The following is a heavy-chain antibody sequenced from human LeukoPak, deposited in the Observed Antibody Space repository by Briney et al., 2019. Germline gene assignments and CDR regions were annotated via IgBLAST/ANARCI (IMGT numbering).Heavy chain of an antibody. CDR3: ARGVLGTTVTRGAFDI. V-gene: IGHV1-69*06. D-gene: IGHD4-17*01. CDR2: IIPIFGTA. Sequence: SVKVSCKASGGTFSSYAISWVRQAPGQGLEWMGGIIPIFGTANYAQKFQGRVTITADKSTSTAYMELSSLRSEDTAVYYCARGVLGTTVTRGAFDIWGQGTMVTVSS. CDR1: GGTFSSYA. J-gene: IGHJ3*02.